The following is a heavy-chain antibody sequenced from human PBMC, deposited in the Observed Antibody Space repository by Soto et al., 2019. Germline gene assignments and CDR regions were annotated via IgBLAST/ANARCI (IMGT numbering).Heavy chain of an antibody. J-gene: IGHJ5*02. CDR2: IYYSGRT. D-gene: IGHD3-22*01. Sequence: SGTPSPTCPVSCGSLSSSSYYWGWVRQPPGKGLEWIGSIYYSGRTYYNPSLKSRVTISVDTSKNQFSLKLSSVTAADTAVYYCARHHTMIVVVIPTWGQGTLVTVSS. CDR3: ARHHTMIVVVIPT. V-gene: IGHV4-39*01. CDR1: CGSLSSSSYY.